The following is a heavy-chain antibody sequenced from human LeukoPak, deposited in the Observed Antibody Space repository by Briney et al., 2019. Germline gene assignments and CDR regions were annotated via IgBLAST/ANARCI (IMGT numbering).Heavy chain of an antibody. V-gene: IGHV3-48*03. D-gene: IGHD2-8*01. CDR2: ISGSGIK. CDR1: RFTFSSYE. Sequence: GGSLRLSCAASRFTFSSYEMNWVRQAPGKGMEWVSYISGSGIKHYADSVKGRFTISRDNAKNSLYLQMNSLRVEDTAVYYCAREDTGVAFDIWGQGTTVTV. J-gene: IGHJ3*02. CDR3: AREDTGVAFDI.